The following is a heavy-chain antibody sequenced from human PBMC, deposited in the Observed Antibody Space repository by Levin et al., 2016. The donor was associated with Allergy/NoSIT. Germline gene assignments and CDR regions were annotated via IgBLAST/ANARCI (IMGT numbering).Heavy chain of an antibody. V-gene: IGHV3-30*04. J-gene: IGHJ4*02. CDR2: ISYDGSNK. Sequence: LSLTCAASGFTFSNYAMHWVRQAPGKGLEWVAIISYDGSNKYYEDSVKGRFTISRDNSNKTLFLQMNSLRPEDTAVYYCARNLIGGNYYDSSGYDYWGQGTLVTVSS. D-gene: IGHD3-22*01. CDR3: ARNLIGGNYYDSSGYDY. CDR1: GFTFSNYA.